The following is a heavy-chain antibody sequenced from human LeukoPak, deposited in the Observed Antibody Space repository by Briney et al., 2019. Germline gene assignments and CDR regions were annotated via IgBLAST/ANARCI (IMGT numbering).Heavy chain of an antibody. CDR2: IYSGGSGGST. D-gene: IGHD2-15*01. CDR1: GFTVSSNY. V-gene: IGHV3-53*01. CDR3: AKSPRNCSGGSCNYYYYGMDV. Sequence: GGSLRLSCAASGFTVSSNYMSWVRQAPGKGLEWVSLIYSGGSGGSTYYADSVKGRFTISRDNSKNTLYLQMNSLRAEDTAVYYCAKSPRNCSGGSCNYYYYGMDVWGQGTTVTVSS. J-gene: IGHJ6*02.